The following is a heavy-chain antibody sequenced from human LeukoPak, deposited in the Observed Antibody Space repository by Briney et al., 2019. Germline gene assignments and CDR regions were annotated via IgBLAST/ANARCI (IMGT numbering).Heavy chain of an antibody. CDR1: GYTFTSYG. J-gene: IGHJ4*02. CDR2: ISAYNGNT. CDR3: ARDFTTNYYDSSGYPGDY. D-gene: IGHD3-22*01. V-gene: IGHV1-18*01. Sequence: GASVKVSCKASGYTFTSYGISWVRQAPGQGLEWMGWISAYNGNTNYAQKLQGRVTMATDTSTSTAYMELRSLRSDETAVYYCARDFTTNYYDSSGYPGDYWGQGTLVTVSS.